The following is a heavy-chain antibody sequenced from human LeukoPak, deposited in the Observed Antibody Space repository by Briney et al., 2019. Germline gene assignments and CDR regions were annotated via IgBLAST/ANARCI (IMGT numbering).Heavy chain of an antibody. CDR1: GFTFDTYA. D-gene: IGHD4-17*01. V-gene: IGHV3-9*01. J-gene: IGHJ4*02. CDR2: ISWNSGSI. Sequence: GRSLRLSCAASGFTFDTYAMHWVRQAPGKGLEWVSGISWNSGSIGYADSVKGRFTISRDNAKNSLYLQMNSLRAEDTALYYCARGGDYASVAALIDLWGQGTPVTVSS. CDR3: ARGGDYASVAALIDL.